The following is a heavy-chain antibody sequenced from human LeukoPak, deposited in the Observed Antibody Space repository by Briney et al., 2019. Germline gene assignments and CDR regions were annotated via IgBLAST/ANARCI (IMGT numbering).Heavy chain of an antibody. CDR1: GFTFDDYA. V-gene: IGHV3-9*01. Sequence: SLRLSLAASGFTFDDYAMHWVRQAPGKGLGGVSGISWNSGSIGYVDSVKGRFTISRDNAKNSLYLQMNSLRAEDTALYYCAKDIGYYDSSGYYSDATYYGMDVWGQGTTVTVSS. J-gene: IGHJ6*02. CDR2: ISWNSGSI. D-gene: IGHD3-22*01. CDR3: AKDIGYYDSSGYYSDATYYGMDV.